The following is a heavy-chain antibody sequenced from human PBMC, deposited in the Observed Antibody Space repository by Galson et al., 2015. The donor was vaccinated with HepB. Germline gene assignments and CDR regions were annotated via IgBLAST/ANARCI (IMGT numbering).Heavy chain of an antibody. J-gene: IGHJ4*02. CDR2: IKQDGSEK. Sequence: SLRLSCAASGFTFSTSGMSWVRQAPGKGLEWVANIKQDGSEKYYVDSVKGRFTISRDNAKNSLYLQMNSLRAEDTAVYYCARDFGSGWYDYWGQGTLVTVSS. CDR3: ARDFGSGWYDY. V-gene: IGHV3-7*01. CDR1: GFTFSTSG. D-gene: IGHD6-19*01.